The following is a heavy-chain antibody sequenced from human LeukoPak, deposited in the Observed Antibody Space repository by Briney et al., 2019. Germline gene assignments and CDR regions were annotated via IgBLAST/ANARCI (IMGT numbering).Heavy chain of an antibody. Sequence: SETLSLTCTVSGGSISSSSYYWGWIRQPPGKGLEWIGSIYYSGSTYYNPSLKSRVTISVDTSKNQFSLKLSSVTAADTAVYYCARARRYYGSGSLYYFDYWGQGSLVTVSS. V-gene: IGHV4-39*01. D-gene: IGHD3-10*01. CDR1: GGSISSSSYY. J-gene: IGHJ4*02. CDR2: IYYSGST. CDR3: ARARRYYGSGSLYYFDY.